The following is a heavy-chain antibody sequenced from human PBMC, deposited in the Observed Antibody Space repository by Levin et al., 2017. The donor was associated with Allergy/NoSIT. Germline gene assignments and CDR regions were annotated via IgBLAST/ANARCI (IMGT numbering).Heavy chain of an antibody. CDR1: GFPFSTYT. CDR3: AISRMSSWHKFDY. Sequence: LSLTCAASGFPFSTYTMHWVRQAPGKGLEWVAVISHDENQKYYADSVKGRFTISRDNSKLYVQMNSLRVEDTAVYYCAISRMSSWHKFDYWCEGTLVAVSS. V-gene: IGHV3-30-3*01. J-gene: IGHJ4*02. D-gene: IGHD6-13*01. CDR2: ISHDENQK.